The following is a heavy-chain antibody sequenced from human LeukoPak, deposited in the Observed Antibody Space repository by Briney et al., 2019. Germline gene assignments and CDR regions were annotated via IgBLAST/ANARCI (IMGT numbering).Heavy chain of an antibody. V-gene: IGHV5-51*01. Sequence: GESLKISCKGSGYSFTSYWIGWVRQMPGKGLEWMGIIYPGDSDTRYSPSFQGQVTISADKSISTAYLQWGSLKASDTAMYYCARSISNSYYYMDVWGKGTTVTVSS. CDR3: ARSISNSYYYMDV. D-gene: IGHD2/OR15-2a*01. CDR2: IYPGDSDT. J-gene: IGHJ6*03. CDR1: GYSFTSYW.